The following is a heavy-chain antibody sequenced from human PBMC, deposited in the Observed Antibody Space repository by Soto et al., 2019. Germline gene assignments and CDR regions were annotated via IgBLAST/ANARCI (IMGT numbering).Heavy chain of an antibody. Sequence: QVPLQESGPGLVKPSATLSLTCTVSGGSVSSESHYWSWIRQTPGKGLEWIGYIYYTGSTNYNPSLKGRVTMSVDTSREQVSLRLRSVTRADKAVYYCARDQYDFRSGYYYYAMEVWGQGTKVTVSS. V-gene: IGHV4-61*01. CDR2: IYYTGST. CDR1: GGSVSSESHY. CDR3: ARDQYDFRSGYYYYAMEV. J-gene: IGHJ6*02. D-gene: IGHD3-3*01.